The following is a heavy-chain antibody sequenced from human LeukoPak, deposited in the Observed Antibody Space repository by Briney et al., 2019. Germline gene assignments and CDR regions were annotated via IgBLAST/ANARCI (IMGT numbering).Heavy chain of an antibody. Sequence: GCLRLSSAASGFTFRIYAMSSVPQTPGRGLECVSAICGRGGSTYYTDSVKGRFTISRDNSKSTLYLQMNSLRAEDTAVYYCAKDIAEQLVRVGAFDTWGQGTMVTVSS. CDR3: AKDIAEQLVRVGAFDT. CDR2: ICGRGGST. CDR1: GFTFRIYA. J-gene: IGHJ3*02. D-gene: IGHD6-13*01. V-gene: IGHV3-23*01.